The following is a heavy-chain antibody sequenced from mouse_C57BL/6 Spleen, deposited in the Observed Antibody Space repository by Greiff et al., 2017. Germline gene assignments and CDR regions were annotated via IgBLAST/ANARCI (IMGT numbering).Heavy chain of an antibody. CDR2: INPTNGGT. V-gene: IGHV1-53*01. J-gene: IGHJ1*03. CDR3: ARNYYGSSDWYFDV. D-gene: IGHD1-1*01. CDR1: GYTFTSYW. Sequence: VQLQQPGTELVKPGASVKLSCKASGYTFTSYWMHWVKQRPGQGLEWIGNINPTNGGTNYNEKFKSKATLTVDKSSSTAYMQLSSLTSEDSAVYYGARNYYGSSDWYFDVWGTGTTVTVSS.